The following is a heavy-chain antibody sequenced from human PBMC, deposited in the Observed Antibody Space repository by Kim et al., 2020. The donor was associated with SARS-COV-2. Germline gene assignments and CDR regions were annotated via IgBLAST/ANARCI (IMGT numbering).Heavy chain of an antibody. J-gene: IGHJ3*02. CDR3: AKDPHLGGYDRDFDI. Sequence: DSVKGRFTISRDNSKNTLYLQMNSLRAEDTAVYYCAKDPHLGGYDRDFDIWGQGTMVTVSS. D-gene: IGHD3-22*01. V-gene: IGHV3-23*01.